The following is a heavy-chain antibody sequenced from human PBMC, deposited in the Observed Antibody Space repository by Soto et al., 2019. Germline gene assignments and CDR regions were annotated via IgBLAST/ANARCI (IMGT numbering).Heavy chain of an antibody. CDR3: ARGYYRLDP. CDR1: GLSVSSNY. Sequence: EVRLVETGGNLIQPGGSLRLSCAASGLSVSSNYMSWVRQAPGKGLEWVSVIYSVGTTYYANSVKGRFTISRDNSKNTLYLQMNSLRAEDTAVYYCARGYYRLDPWGQGTLVTVSS. J-gene: IGHJ5*02. CDR2: IYSVGTT. D-gene: IGHD2-21*01. V-gene: IGHV3-53*02.